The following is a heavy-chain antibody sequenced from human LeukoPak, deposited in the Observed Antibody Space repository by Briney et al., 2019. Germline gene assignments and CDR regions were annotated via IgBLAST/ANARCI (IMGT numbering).Heavy chain of an antibody. D-gene: IGHD3-10*01. CDR2: ISTSTTTI. CDR3: AKDIGSYYDY. J-gene: IGHJ4*02. CDR1: GFTFSSDA. Sequence: PGGSLRLSCAASGFTFSSDAMSWVRQAPGKGLEWISYISTSTTTIYYANSVKGRFTISRDNAKKSLYLQMNSLRVEDTGVYYCAKDIGSYYDYWGQGSLVTVSS. V-gene: IGHV3-48*01.